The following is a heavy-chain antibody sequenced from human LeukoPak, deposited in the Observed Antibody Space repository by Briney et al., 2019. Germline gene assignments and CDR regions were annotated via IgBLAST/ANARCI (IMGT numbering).Heavy chain of an antibody. J-gene: IGHJ4*02. CDR3: ARDRGYNYDSSGFDY. D-gene: IGHD3-22*01. Sequence: SETLSLTCTVSGYSISSGYYWGWIRQPPGKGLEWIGSIYHSGSTYYNPSLKSRVTISVDTSKNQFSLKLSSVTAADTAVYYCARDRGYNYDSSGFDYWGQGTLVTVSS. V-gene: IGHV4-38-2*02. CDR2: IYHSGST. CDR1: GYSISSGYY.